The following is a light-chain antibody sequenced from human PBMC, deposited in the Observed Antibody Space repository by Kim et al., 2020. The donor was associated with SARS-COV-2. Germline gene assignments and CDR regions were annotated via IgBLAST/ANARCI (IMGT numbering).Light chain of an antibody. CDR3: AAWDDSLSGL. Sequence: PGQRVTISCSGSSSNIGSNYVYWYQQLPGMAPKLLIYRNDQRPSGVPDRFSGSKFGTSASLAISGLRSEDEADYYCAAWDDSLSGLFGTGTKVTVL. CDR1: SSNIGSNY. J-gene: IGLJ1*01. V-gene: IGLV1-47*01. CDR2: RND.